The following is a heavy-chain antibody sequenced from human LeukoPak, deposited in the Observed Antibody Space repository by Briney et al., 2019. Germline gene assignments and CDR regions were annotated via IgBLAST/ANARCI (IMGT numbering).Heavy chain of an antibody. CDR1: GFAFSSYW. CDR2: VNSDGSST. V-gene: IGHV3-74*01. J-gene: IGHJ4*02. Sequence: GGSLRLSCAASGFAFSSYWMHWVRQAPGKGLVWVSRVNSDGSSTGYADSVKGRFTISRDNAKNTLYLQMNSLRAEDTAVYYCVSQSWLVRNFWGQGTLVTVSS. CDR3: VSQSWLVRNF. D-gene: IGHD6-19*01.